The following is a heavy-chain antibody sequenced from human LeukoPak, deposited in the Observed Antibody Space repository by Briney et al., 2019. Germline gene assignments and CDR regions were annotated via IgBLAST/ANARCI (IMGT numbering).Heavy chain of an antibody. CDR2: INPSGGSP. J-gene: IGHJ6*03. CDR1: GYTFTSYH. V-gene: IGHV1-46*01. Sequence: GASVKVSCKASGYTFTSYHLHWVRQAPGQGLEWMGIINPSGGSPNYAQKFQGRVTMTRDMSTSTVNMELSSLRSEDTAVYYCARAQGSYYHYYMDVWGKATTVTVSS. D-gene: IGHD1-26*01. CDR3: ARAQGSYYHYYMDV.